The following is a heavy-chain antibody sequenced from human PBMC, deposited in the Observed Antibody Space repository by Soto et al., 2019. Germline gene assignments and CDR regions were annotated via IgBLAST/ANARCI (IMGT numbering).Heavy chain of an antibody. Sequence: EVQLVESGGGLVKPGGSLRLSCAASGFTFSSYSMNWVRQAPGKGLEWVSSISSSSTYIYYADSVRGRFTISRDNAKNSLYLQMNSLRAEDTAVYYCARDVASIDVDGHWGQGILVTVSS. J-gene: IGHJ4*02. D-gene: IGHD5-12*01. CDR3: ARDVASIDVDGH. CDR2: ISSSSTYI. V-gene: IGHV3-21*01. CDR1: GFTFSSYS.